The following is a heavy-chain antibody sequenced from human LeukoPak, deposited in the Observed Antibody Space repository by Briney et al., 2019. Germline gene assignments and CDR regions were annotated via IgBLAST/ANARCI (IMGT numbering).Heavy chain of an antibody. D-gene: IGHD3-3*01. V-gene: IGHV4-39*01. CDR3: ARQVTIFGVPQWDY. CDR1: GGSIPTKNFY. J-gene: IGHJ4*02. CDR2: VFYSGRT. Sequence: SETLSLTCTVSGGSIPTKNFYWGWIRQPPGKGLEWIGSVFYSGRTYYNPSLKSRVTIFVDTSKNQFSLKLTSVTAADTAVYYCARQVTIFGVPQWDYWGQGTLVTVSS.